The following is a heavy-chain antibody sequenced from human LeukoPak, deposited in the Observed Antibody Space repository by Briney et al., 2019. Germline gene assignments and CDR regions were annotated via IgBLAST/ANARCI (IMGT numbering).Heavy chain of an antibody. CDR1: GFTFSSFE. CDR2: ISVGVTTI. Sequence: GGSLRLSCAASGFTFSSFEMNWVRQTPGKGLEWDSFISVGVTTIYYADSVKGRSTIYRDNAKKSLYLQMNSLRAEDTAVYYCASLDAGSGSWLMGEDWSDPWGQGALVTVSS. V-gene: IGHV3-48*03. CDR3: ASLDAGSGSWLMGEDWSDP. J-gene: IGHJ5*02. D-gene: IGHD3-10*01.